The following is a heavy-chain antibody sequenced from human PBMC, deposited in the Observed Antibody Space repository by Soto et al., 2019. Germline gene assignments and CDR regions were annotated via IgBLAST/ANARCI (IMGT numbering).Heavy chain of an antibody. D-gene: IGHD6-13*01. Sequence: QVQLVQSGAEVKKPGASVKVSCKASGYTFTTYGISWVRQAPGQGLEWMGWISAYSGSTKFAQKLQGRVTMTTDTSTTTAYMERRSLTSDDTAVYYCARDFTKSSSWPYYFDYWGQGPLVTVSS. CDR2: ISAYSGST. J-gene: IGHJ4*02. CDR3: ARDFTKSSSWPYYFDY. CDR1: GYTFTTYG. V-gene: IGHV1-18*01.